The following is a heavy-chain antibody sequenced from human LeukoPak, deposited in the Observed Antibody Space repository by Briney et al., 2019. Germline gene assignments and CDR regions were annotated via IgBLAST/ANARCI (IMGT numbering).Heavy chain of an antibody. CDR2: ISGSGGST. V-gene: IGHV3-23*01. J-gene: IGHJ4*02. Sequence: PGGSLRLSCAASGFTFSSYAMSWVRQAPGKGLEWVSAISGSGGSTYYADSVKGRFTISRDNSKNTLYLQMNSLRAEDTAVYYCAKEEAVRGIVVAPKPFDYWGQGTLVTVSS. D-gene: IGHD3-22*01. CDR3: AKEEAVRGIVVAPKPFDY. CDR1: GFTFSSYA.